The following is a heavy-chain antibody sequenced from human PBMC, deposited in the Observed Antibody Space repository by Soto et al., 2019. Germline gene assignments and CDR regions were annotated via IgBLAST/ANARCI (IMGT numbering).Heavy chain of an antibody. V-gene: IGHV4-38-2*02. D-gene: IGHD6-19*01. CDR1: GYSISSGSY. J-gene: IGHJ4*01. CDR2: IYHGGNT. Sequence: SETLSLTCTVSGYSISSGSYWGWIRQPPGKGPEWIASIYHGGNTFYNPSLKSRVTVSVDKSNNQFSLKLRSVTAADTAVYYCAKAHVMVVSGSPFDYWGHGTLVTVSS. CDR3: AKAHVMVVSGSPFDY.